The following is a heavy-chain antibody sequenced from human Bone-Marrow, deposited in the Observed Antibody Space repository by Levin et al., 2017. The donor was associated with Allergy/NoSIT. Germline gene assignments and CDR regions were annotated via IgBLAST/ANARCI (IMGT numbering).Heavy chain of an antibody. J-gene: IGHJ6*02. V-gene: IGHV3-9*01. D-gene: IGHD3-3*01. CDR2: ISWNSGSI. Sequence: PGGSLRLSCAASGFTFDDYAMHWVRQAPGKGLEWVSGISWNSGSIGYADSVKGRFTISRDNAKNSLYLQMNSLRAEDTALYYCAKDRGAYDDFWSGYSYYYYYGMDVWGQGTTVTVSS. CDR3: AKDRGAYDDFWSGYSYYYYYGMDV. CDR1: GFTFDDYA.